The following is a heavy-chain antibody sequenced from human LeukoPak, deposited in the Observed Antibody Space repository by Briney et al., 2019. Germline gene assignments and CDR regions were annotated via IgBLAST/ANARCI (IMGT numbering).Heavy chain of an antibody. CDR1: GFVFTNYW. V-gene: IGHV3-7*01. CDR3: ARDDGFSCYSY. D-gene: IGHD3/OR15-3a*01. CDR2: INVDGSEK. Sequence: GGSLRLSCAASGFVFTNYWMSWIRQAPGKGLEWVANINVDGSEKYYVDSVKGRFTISRDNAKNSLYLQMNSLTVEDTAVYYCARDDGFSCYSYWGQGTLVTVSS. J-gene: IGHJ4*02.